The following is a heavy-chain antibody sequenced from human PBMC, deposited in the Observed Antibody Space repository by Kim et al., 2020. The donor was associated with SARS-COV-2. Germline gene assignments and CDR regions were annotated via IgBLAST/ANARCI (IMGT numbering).Heavy chain of an antibody. Sequence: NPTLKRRVTLSVDTSKTQFSLKLSSVTAADTAVYYCARNYYGSGSYFFDPWGQGTLVTVSS. CDR3: ARNYYGSGSYFFDP. D-gene: IGHD3-10*01. V-gene: IGHV4-4*09. J-gene: IGHJ5*02.